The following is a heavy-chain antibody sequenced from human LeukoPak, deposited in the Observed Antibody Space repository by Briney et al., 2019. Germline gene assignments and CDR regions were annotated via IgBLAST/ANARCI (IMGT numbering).Heavy chain of an antibody. V-gene: IGHV3-64*01. CDR2: ISSNGGST. J-gene: IGHJ4*02. CDR3: ARDSTIFGVVRYYFDY. Sequence: GSLRLSCAASGFTFSSYWMSWVRQAPGKGLEYVSAISSNGGSTYYANSVKGRFTISRDNSKNTLYLQMGSLRAEDMAVYYCARDSTIFGVVRYYFDYWGQGTLVTVSS. D-gene: IGHD3-3*01. CDR1: GFTFSSYW.